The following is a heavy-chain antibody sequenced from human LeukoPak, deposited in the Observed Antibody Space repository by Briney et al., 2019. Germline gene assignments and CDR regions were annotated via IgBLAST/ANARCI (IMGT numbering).Heavy chain of an antibody. CDR3: ARGYCSSTSCFFDY. Sequence: PSETLSLTCTVSGGSIGRYYWSWIRQPAGKGLEWIGRIYTSGSTNYNPSLKSRVTMSVDTSKNQFSLKLSSVTAADTAVYYCARGYCSSTSCFFDYWGQGTLVTVSS. CDR1: GGSIGRYY. V-gene: IGHV4-4*07. CDR2: IYTSGST. J-gene: IGHJ4*02. D-gene: IGHD2-2*01.